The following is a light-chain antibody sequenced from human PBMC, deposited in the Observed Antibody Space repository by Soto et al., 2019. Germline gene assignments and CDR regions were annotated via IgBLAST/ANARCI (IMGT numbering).Light chain of an antibody. CDR3: QHFGNSLWT. Sequence: EIMLTQSPGTLSLSQGERATLSCRASQSVASRNLAWYQQKSGQAPRLLIYGASSRAIHTPDRFSGSGSGTDFTLTISGLEPEDFAVYYCQHFGNSLWTFGQGTKVDIK. J-gene: IGKJ1*01. V-gene: IGKV3-20*01. CDR2: GAS. CDR1: QSVASRN.